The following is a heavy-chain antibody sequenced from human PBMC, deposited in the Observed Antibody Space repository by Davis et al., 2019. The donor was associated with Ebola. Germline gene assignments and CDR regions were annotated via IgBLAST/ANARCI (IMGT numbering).Heavy chain of an antibody. CDR1: GYTFTSYY. CDR2: INPSGGST. CDR3: ATDGGQWPGNYFDY. V-gene: IGHV1-46*01. J-gene: IGHJ4*02. D-gene: IGHD6-19*01. Sequence: ASVKVSCKASGYTFTSYYMHWVRQAPGQGLEWMGIINPSGGSTSYAQKFQGRVTMTEDTSTDTAYMELSSLRSEDTAVYYCATDGGQWPGNYFDYWGQGTLVTVSS.